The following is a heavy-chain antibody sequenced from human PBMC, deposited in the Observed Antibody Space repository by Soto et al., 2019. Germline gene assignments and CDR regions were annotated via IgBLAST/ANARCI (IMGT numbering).Heavy chain of an antibody. CDR2: IYPDDSDT. Sequence: GESLKISCKGSGYTFTNYWIGWVRQVPGKGLEWMAIIYPDDSDTKYSPSFQGQVTISADKSISTAYLQWRSLKVSDTAMYYCARIGSHYFDTSAYYSWFDPWGQGTLVTVS. CDR3: ARIGSHYFDTSAYYSWFDP. V-gene: IGHV5-51*01. D-gene: IGHD3-10*01. CDR1: GYTFTNYW. J-gene: IGHJ5*02.